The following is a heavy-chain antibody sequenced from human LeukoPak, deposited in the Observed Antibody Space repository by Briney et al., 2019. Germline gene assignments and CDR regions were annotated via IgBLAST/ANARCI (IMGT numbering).Heavy chain of an antibody. J-gene: IGHJ4*02. CDR2: IKQDGSEE. Sequence: PGGSLRLSCAASGFTFSSYWMSWVRQAPGKGLEWVANIKQDGSEEYYVDSVKGRFTISRDNAKNSLYLQMNSLRAEDTAVYYCARGPSVVVVAATYPFDYWGQGTLVTVSS. CDR1: GFTFSSYW. V-gene: IGHV3-7*01. CDR3: ARGPSVVVVAATYPFDY. D-gene: IGHD2-15*01.